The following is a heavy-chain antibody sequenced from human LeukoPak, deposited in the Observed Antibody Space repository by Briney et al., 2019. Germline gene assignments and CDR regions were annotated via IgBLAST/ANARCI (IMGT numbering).Heavy chain of an antibody. D-gene: IGHD3-9*01. CDR2: IYPGDSDT. CDR3: ARLHCYDILTGYDFDY. V-gene: IGHV5-51*01. CDR1: GYSFTSYW. Sequence: GESLKISCKGSGYSFTSYWIGWVRQMPGKGLEWMGIIYPGDSDTRYSPSFQGQVTISADKSISTAYLQWSSLKASDTAMYYCARLHCYDILTGYDFDYWGQGTLVTVSS. J-gene: IGHJ4*02.